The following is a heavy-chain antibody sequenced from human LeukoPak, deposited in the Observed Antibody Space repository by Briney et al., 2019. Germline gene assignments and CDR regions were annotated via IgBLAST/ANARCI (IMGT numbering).Heavy chain of an antibody. CDR1: GFTFTSYS. V-gene: IGHV3-23*01. J-gene: IGHJ4*02. CDR3: GKGGKLEVTAFEY. D-gene: IGHD3-16*01. Sequence: PGGSLRLSCAASGFTFTSYSMNWVRQAPGKGLEWVSTISGGGGSTYYADSVKGRFTISRDNSKNTLYLQVNSLRAEDTAVYYCGKGGKLEVTAFEYWGQGTLVTVSS. CDR2: ISGGGGST.